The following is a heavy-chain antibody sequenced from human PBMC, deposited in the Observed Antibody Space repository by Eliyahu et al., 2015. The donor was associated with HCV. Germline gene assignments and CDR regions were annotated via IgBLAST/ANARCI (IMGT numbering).Heavy chain of an antibody. D-gene: IGHD1-20*01. CDR3: AREINWNLDY. V-gene: IGHV3-48*01. CDR2: ISSSGTTI. J-gene: IGHJ4*02. Sequence: EVQLVESGGGLLQPGGSLRLSCAASGFTFGIYSMQWVRQAPGKGLEWLSYISSSGTTISYADSVKGRFTISRDNAKSSPYLQMSSLRADDTAVYYCAREINWNLDYWGQGTLVTVSS. CDR1: GFTFGIYS.